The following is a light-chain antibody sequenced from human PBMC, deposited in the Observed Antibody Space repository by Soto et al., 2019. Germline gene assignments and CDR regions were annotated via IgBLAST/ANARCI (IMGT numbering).Light chain of an antibody. J-gene: IGKJ1*01. V-gene: IGKV3-20*01. CDR2: GAS. CDR1: QSVSSSY. CDR3: QQYGSSQWT. Sequence: EIELTQSPGTLSLSPGDRATLSCRASQSVSSSYLAWYQQKPGKAPRLLIYGASSRATGIPDRFSGSGSGTDFILTISRLEPEDFAVYYCQQYGSSQWTFGQGTKVEIK.